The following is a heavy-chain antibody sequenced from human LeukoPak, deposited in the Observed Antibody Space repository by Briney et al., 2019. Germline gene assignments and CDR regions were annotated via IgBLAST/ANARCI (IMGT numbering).Heavy chain of an antibody. CDR3: ARVLWFGEPYFDY. CDR2: IYSGGST. D-gene: IGHD3-10*01. Sequence: GGSLRLSCAASGFTVSSNYMSWVRQAPGKVLEWVSVIYSGGSTYYADSVKGRFTISRDNSKNTLYLQMNSLRAEDTAVYYCARVLWFGEPYFDYWGQGTLVTVSS. CDR1: GFTVSSNY. J-gene: IGHJ4*02. V-gene: IGHV3-66*01.